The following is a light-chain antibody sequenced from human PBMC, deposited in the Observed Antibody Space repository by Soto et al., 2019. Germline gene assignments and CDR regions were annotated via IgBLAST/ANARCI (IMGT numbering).Light chain of an antibody. CDR1: QSVSHNY. V-gene: IGKV3-20*01. CDR2: GAS. Sequence: EIVLTQSPGTLSLSPGERATLSCRACQSVSHNYLAWYQQKPGQAPRLLIYGASTRATGIPDRFSGSGSGTDFTLTISRLEPEDFAVYYCQQYGTSPFTFGPGTKVDIK. J-gene: IGKJ3*01. CDR3: QQYGTSPFT.